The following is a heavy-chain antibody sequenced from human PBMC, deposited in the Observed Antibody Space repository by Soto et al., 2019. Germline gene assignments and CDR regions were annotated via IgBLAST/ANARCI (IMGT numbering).Heavy chain of an antibody. Sequence: SETVSLTCSVSGGPLSGYFWSWIRQPPGKGLEWIGEIHRSGSINYRPSLKSRVTISADASNSQFSLKMTSVTAADTAVYYCARGSDSAWELLWVWGQGTPVTVSS. CDR2: IHRSGSI. J-gene: IGHJ4*02. CDR3: ARGSDSAWELLWV. CDR1: GGPLSGYF. V-gene: IGHV4-34*01. D-gene: IGHD1-26*01.